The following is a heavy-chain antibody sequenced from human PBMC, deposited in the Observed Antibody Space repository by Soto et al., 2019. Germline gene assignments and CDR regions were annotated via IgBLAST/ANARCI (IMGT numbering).Heavy chain of an antibody. CDR1: GGSVDSGSHY. CDR3: ARAGLIMYYVDS. J-gene: IGHJ4*02. V-gene: IGHV4-61*01. Sequence: QVQLQDSGPGLVKPSETLSLTCSVSGGSVDSGSHYWAWIRQPPGKGLEWIGHVYYSGSPNYKPSLKSRVTILVDTSKNQFSLSMTSVTAADTAVYYCARAGLIMYYVDSWGQGTQVTVSS. D-gene: IGHD3-10*01. CDR2: VYYSGSP.